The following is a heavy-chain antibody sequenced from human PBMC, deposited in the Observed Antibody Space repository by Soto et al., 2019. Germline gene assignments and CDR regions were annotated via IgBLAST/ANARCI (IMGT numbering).Heavy chain of an antibody. CDR2: FDPEDGET. V-gene: IGHV1-24*01. CDR1: GYTLTELS. J-gene: IGHJ3*02. CDR3: APVADQNTVYSRRSLFAFDI. D-gene: IGHD6-13*01. Sequence: GASVKVSCKVSGYTLTELSMHWVRQAPGKGLEWMGGFDPEDGETIYAQKFQGRVTMTEDTSTDTAYMELSSLRSEDTAVYYCAPVADQNTVYSRRSLFAFDIRHQRTMGIV.